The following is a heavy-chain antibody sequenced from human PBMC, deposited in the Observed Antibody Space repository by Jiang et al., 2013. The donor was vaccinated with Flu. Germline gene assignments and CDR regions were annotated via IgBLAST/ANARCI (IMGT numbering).Heavy chain of an antibody. D-gene: IGHD3-22*01. CDR3: ARSLSGMIVVGDAFDI. J-gene: IGHJ3*02. CDR1: GGSISSGDYY. Sequence: GSGLVKPSQTLSLTCTVSGGSISSGDYYWSWIRQPPGKGLEWIGYIYYSGSTYYNPSLKSRVTISVDTSKNQFSLKLSSVTAADTAVYYCARSLSGMIVVGDAFDIWGQGTMVTVSS. V-gene: IGHV4-30-4*01. CDR2: IYYSGST.